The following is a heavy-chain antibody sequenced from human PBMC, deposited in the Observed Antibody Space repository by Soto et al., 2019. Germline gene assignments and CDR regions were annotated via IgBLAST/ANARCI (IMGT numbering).Heavy chain of an antibody. CDR1: GYSFTSYW. CDR2: IDPSDSYT. CDR3: ARFRTYYDSSGSAFDI. J-gene: IGHJ3*02. V-gene: IGHV5-10-1*01. Sequence: GESLKISCKGSGYSFTSYWISWVRQMPGKGLEWMGRIDPSDSYTNYSPSFQGHVTISADKSISTAYLQWSSLKASDTAMYYCARFRTYYDSSGSAFDIWGQGTMVTVSS. D-gene: IGHD3-22*01.